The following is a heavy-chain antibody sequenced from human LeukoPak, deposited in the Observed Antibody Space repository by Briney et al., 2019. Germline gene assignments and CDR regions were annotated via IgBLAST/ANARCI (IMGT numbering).Heavy chain of an antibody. CDR3: AKDPNDDILTGYYNYYFDY. Sequence: GGSLRLSCAASGFTFSSYGMHWVRQAPGKGLEWVAVISYDGSNKYYADSVKGRFTISRDNSKNTLYLQMNSLRAEDTAVYYCAKDPNDDILTGYYNYYFDYWGQGTLVTVSS. CDR1: GFTFSSYG. J-gene: IGHJ4*02. V-gene: IGHV3-30*18. CDR2: ISYDGSNK. D-gene: IGHD3-9*01.